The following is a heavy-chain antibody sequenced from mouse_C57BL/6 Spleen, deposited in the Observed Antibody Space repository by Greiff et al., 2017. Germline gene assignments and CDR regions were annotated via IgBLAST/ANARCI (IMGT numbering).Heavy chain of an antibody. J-gene: IGHJ4*01. Sequence: QVQLQQSGAELARPGASVKLSCKASGYTFTSYGISWVKQRTGQGLEWIGEIYPRSGNTYYNEKFKGKATLTADKSSSTAYMELRSLTSEDSAVYFCARGDYYGRDAMDYWGQGTSVTVSS. CDR2: IYPRSGNT. V-gene: IGHV1-81*01. D-gene: IGHD1-1*01. CDR3: ARGDYYGRDAMDY. CDR1: GYTFTSYG.